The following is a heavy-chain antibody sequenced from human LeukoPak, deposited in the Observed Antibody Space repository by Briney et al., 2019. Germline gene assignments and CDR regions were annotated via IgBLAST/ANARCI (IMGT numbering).Heavy chain of an antibody. V-gene: IGHV1-24*01. CDR3: AAHCSSTSCYFLIADYGMDV. J-gene: IGHJ6*02. Sequence: ALVKVSCRVSGYTLTELSMHWVRQAPGKGLEWMGGFDPEDCETIYAQKFQGRVTMTEDTSTDTAYMELSSLRSEDTAVYYCAAHCSSTSCYFLIADYGMDVWGQGTTVTVSS. CDR2: FDPEDCET. CDR1: GYTLTELS. D-gene: IGHD2-2*01.